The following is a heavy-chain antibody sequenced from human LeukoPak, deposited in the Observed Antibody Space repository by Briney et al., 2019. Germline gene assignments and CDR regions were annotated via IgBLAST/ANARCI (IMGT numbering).Heavy chain of an antibody. Sequence: KPSETLSLTCTVSGGSISSSSYYWGWIRQPPGKGLEWIGSIYYSGSTYYNPSLKSRVTISVDTSKNQFSLKLSSVTAADTAVYYCARDSRIAFDYWGQGTLVTVSS. CDR3: ARDSRIAFDY. CDR2: IYYSGST. D-gene: IGHD6-13*01. CDR1: GGSISSSSYY. J-gene: IGHJ4*02. V-gene: IGHV4-39*07.